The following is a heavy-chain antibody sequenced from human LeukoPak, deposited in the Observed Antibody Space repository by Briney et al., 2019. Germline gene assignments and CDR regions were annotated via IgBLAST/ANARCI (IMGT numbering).Heavy chain of an antibody. V-gene: IGHV3-15*01. J-gene: IGHJ4*02. D-gene: IGHD3-22*01. CDR3: AYGKYYDSSGSLFDY. Sequence: GGSLRLSCAASGFTFSNAWMTWVRQAPGKGLEWVGRIKSKTDGGTTDYAAPVKGRFTISRDESKSTLYLQMNSLKAEDTAVYYCAYGKYYDSSGSLFDYWGQGTLVTVSS. CDR2: IKSKTDGGTT. CDR1: GFTFSNAW.